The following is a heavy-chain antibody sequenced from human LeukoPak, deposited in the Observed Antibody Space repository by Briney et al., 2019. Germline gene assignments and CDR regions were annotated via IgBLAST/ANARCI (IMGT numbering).Heavy chain of an antibody. V-gene: IGHV4-59*01. CDR2: IYYSGST. CDR3: ASFGYYGSGSQLDY. J-gene: IGHJ4*02. Sequence: PSETLSLTCTVSGGSISSYYWSWIRQPPRKGLEWIGYIYYSGSTNYNPSLKSRVTISVDTSKNQFSLKLSSVTAADTAVYYCASFGYYGSGSQLDYWGQGTLVTVSS. D-gene: IGHD3-10*01. CDR1: GGSISSYY.